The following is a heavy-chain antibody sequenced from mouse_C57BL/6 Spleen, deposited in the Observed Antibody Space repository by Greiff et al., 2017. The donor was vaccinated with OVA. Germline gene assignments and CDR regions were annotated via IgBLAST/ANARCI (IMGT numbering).Heavy chain of an antibody. CDR3: ANYYGSSYGGFAY. Sequence: VKLMESGAELVKPGASVKISCKASGYAFSSYWMNWVKQRPGKGLEWIGQIYPGDGDTNYNGKFKGKATLTADKSSSTAYMQLSSLTSEDSAVYFCANYYGSSYGGFAYWGQGTLVTVSA. CDR2: IYPGDGDT. J-gene: IGHJ3*01. V-gene: IGHV1-80*01. CDR1: GYAFSSYW. D-gene: IGHD1-1*01.